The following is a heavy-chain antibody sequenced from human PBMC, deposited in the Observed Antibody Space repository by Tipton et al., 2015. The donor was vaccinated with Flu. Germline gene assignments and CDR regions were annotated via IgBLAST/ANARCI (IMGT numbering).Heavy chain of an antibody. CDR2: INHSGST. D-gene: IGHD3-3*01. CDR3: ARGARNYDFWSGYPYYFDY. J-gene: IGHJ4*02. V-gene: IGHV4-34*01. CDR1: GGSFSGYY. Sequence: TLSLTCAVYGGSFSGYYWSWIRQPPGKGLEWIGEINHSGSTNYNPSLKSRVTISVDTSKNQFSLKLSSVTAADTAVYYCARGARNYDFWSGYPYYFDYWGQGTLVTVSS.